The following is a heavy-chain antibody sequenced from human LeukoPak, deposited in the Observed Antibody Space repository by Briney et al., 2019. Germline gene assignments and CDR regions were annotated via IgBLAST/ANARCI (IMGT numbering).Heavy chain of an antibody. J-gene: IGHJ5*02. CDR2: ISSSGTNT. CDR3: AKDISPPERNGYEVHGNWFDP. V-gene: IGHV3-23*01. D-gene: IGHD5-18*01. CDR1: GFTFINYA. Sequence: TGGSLRLSCAASGFTFINYAMSWVRQAPGKGLEWLSAISSSGTNTYYADSVKGRFTISRDNSKNTLYLQMNSLRAEDTAVYYCAKDISPPERNGYEVHGNWFDPWGQGTLVTVSS.